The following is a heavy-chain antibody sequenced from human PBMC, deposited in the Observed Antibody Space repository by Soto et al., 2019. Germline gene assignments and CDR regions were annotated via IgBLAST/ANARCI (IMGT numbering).Heavy chain of an antibody. Sequence: ASVKVSCKASGGTFSSYAISWVRQAPGQGLEWMGGIIPIFGTANYAQKFQGRVTITADESTSTAYMELSSLRSEDTAVYYCARVSVGDSSPYYYGMDVWGQGTTVTVSS. CDR2: IIPIFGTA. CDR1: GGTFSSYA. CDR3: ARVSVGDSSPYYYGMDV. D-gene: IGHD6-13*01. V-gene: IGHV1-69*13. J-gene: IGHJ6*02.